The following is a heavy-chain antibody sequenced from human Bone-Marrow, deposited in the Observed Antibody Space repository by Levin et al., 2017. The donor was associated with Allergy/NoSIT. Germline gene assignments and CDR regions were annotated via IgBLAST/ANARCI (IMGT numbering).Heavy chain of an antibody. CDR1: GFTFSNYA. CDR2: ISGSGDNT. V-gene: IGHV3-23*01. Sequence: GESLKISCAASGFTFSNYAMSWIRQAPGKGLEWVSPISGSGDNTYYADSVKGRFTISRDNSKNTLYLQMNSLRAEDTAVDYCAKGAISSARVNWFDSWGQGTLVTVSS. CDR3: AKGAISSARVNWFDS. D-gene: IGHD3-3*02. J-gene: IGHJ5*01.